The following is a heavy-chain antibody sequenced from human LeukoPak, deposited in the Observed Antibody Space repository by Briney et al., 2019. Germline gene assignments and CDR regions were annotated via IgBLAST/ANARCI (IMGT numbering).Heavy chain of an antibody. CDR2: MYTSGST. Sequence: SETLSLTCTVSGGSISSSSYYWGWIRQPPGKGLEWIGSMYTSGSTKYNPSLKRRVTISVDTSKNQFSLKLSSVTAADTAVYYCARVHYDSSGYYESVHFDYWGQGTLVTVSS. CDR1: GGSISSSSYY. D-gene: IGHD3-22*01. J-gene: IGHJ4*02. V-gene: IGHV4-39*07. CDR3: ARVHYDSSGYYESVHFDY.